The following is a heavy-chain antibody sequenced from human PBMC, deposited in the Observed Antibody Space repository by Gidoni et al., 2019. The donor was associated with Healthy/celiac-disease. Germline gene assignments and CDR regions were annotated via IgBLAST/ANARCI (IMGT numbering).Heavy chain of an antibody. V-gene: IGHV4-39*01. Sequence: QLQLQESGPGLVKPSETLSLTCTVSGGSISSSCYYWGWARQPPGKGLEWIGSIYYRGSTYYNPSLRSRVTISVDTSKHQFSLKLSSVTAADTAVYYCARRLVPVPAAFFWFDPWGQGTLVTVSS. CDR1: GGSISSSCYY. D-gene: IGHD2-2*01. J-gene: IGHJ5*02. CDR2: IYYRGST. CDR3: ARRLVPVPAAFFWFDP.